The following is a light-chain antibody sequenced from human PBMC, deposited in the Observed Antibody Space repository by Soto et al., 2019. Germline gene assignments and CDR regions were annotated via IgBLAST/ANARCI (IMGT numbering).Light chain of an antibody. CDR1: QSISSY. J-gene: IGKJ1*01. CDR3: QQSYSTPRT. Sequence: IQMNQSPSSLSASVGDRGTVNYRASQSISSYLNWYQQKPGKAPKLLIYAASSLQSGVPSRFSGSGSGTDFTLTISSLQPEDFATYYCQQSYSTPRTFGQGTKVAI. CDR2: AAS. V-gene: IGKV1-39*01.